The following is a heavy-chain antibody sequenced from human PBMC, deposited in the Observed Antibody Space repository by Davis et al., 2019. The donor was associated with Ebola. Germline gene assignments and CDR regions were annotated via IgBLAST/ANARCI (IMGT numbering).Heavy chain of an antibody. D-gene: IGHD4-17*01. CDR1: GYTFTRFA. CDR2: INAGNVNT. J-gene: IGHJ6*02. CDR3: AGNSVTTRLDYYGMDV. Sequence: AASVKVSCKASGYTFTRFAIHWVRQAPGQRLEWMGWINAGNVNTIYSQNFQGRVTITRDTSASTVYMELSSLRSEDTAVYYCAGNSVTTRLDYYGMDVWGQGTTVTVSS. V-gene: IGHV1-3*01.